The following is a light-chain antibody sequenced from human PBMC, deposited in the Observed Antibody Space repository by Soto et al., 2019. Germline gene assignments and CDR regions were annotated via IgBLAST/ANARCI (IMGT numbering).Light chain of an antibody. Sequence: EIVLTQSPGTLSLSPVERATLSCRASQSVGRHLNWYRQKPGQAPRLLIYGASIRATGIPDRFSGSGSGTDFTLTISRLEPEDFVVYYCQQYGSSGTFGQGIKVDI. CDR2: GAS. CDR1: QSVGRH. J-gene: IGKJ1*01. V-gene: IGKV3-20*01. CDR3: QQYGSSGT.